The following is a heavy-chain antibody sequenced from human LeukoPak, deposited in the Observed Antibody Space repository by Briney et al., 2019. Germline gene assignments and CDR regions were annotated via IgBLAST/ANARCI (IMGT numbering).Heavy chain of an antibody. CDR3: AKDVRYYYDSSGYFGY. V-gene: IGHV3-23*01. J-gene: IGHJ4*02. D-gene: IGHD3-22*01. Sequence: GGSLRLSCTASGFTFSSYAMSWVRQAPGKGLEWVSAISGSGGSTYYADSVKGRFTISRGNSKNTLYLQMNSLRAEDTAVYYCAKDVRYYYDSSGYFGYWGQGTLVTVSS. CDR1: GFTFSSYA. CDR2: ISGSGGST.